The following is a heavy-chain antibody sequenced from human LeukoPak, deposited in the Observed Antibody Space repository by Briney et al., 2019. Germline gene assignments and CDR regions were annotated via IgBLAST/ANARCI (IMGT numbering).Heavy chain of an antibody. CDR1: GYTLTELS. D-gene: IGHD6-19*01. J-gene: IGHJ4*02. V-gene: IGHV1-24*01. CDR3: ATEGRGVAGKPGIDY. Sequence: ASVKVSCKVPGYTLTELSMHWVRQAPGKGLEWMGGFDPEDGETIYAQKFQGRVTMTEDTSTDTAYMELSSLRSEDTAVYYCATEGRGVAGKPGIDYWGQGTLVTVSS. CDR2: FDPEDGET.